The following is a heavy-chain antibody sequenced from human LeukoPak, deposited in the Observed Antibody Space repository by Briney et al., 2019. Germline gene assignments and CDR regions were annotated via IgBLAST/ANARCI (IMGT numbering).Heavy chain of an antibody. V-gene: IGHV3-23*01. Sequence: GGSLRLSCAASGFTFSNYAMIWVRQAPGKGLEWVSAIRGIRGTYSTEYADSVKDRFTISRDNSKSTLYLQMNSLRAEDTAVYYCGRDPNGDYIGAFDMWGQGTVVTVSS. CDR2: IRGIRGTYST. D-gene: IGHD4-17*01. CDR3: GRDPNGDYIGAFDM. J-gene: IGHJ3*02. CDR1: GFTFSNYA.